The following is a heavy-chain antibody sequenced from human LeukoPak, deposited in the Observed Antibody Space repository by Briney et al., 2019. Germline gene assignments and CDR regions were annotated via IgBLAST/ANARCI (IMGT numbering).Heavy chain of an antibody. CDR2: IYTSGST. CDR1: GGSISSYY. CDR3: ARDLNWNDVEAFDI. J-gene: IGHJ3*02. D-gene: IGHD1-1*01. Sequence: SETLSLTCTVSGGSISSYYWSWIRQPAGKGLEWIGRIYTSGSTNYNPSLKSRVTISVHTSKTQFPLKRISVTAADTAVYYCARDLNWNDVEAFDIWGEGTIVTVSS. V-gene: IGHV4-4*07.